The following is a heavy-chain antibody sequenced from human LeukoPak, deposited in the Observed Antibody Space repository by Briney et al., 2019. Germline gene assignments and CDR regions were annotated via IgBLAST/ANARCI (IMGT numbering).Heavy chain of an antibody. V-gene: IGHV3-11*01. Sequence: GGSLRLSCAASGFTFSDYYMSWIRQAPGKGLEWVSYITSSSSNIYYADSMKGRFTISRDNAKNSLYLQMNSLRAEDTAVYYCARSVDGTRGPTRFGYFDCWGQGALVTVSS. D-gene: IGHD3-10*01. CDR2: ITSSSSNI. J-gene: IGHJ4*02. CDR1: GFTFSDYY. CDR3: ARSVDGTRGPTRFGYFDC.